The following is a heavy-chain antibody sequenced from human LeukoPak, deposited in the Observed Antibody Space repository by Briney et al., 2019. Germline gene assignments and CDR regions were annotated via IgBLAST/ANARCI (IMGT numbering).Heavy chain of an antibody. CDR3: ALSTTTVTTRTLDY. D-gene: IGHD4-17*01. J-gene: IGHJ4*02. CDR1: GGSFSNYF. V-gene: IGHV4-34*01. CDR2: ISLSGTI. Sequence: SETLSLTCTVSGGSFSNYFWTWIRHPPGKGLEWIGEISLSGTIKYNPSLKSRVTISVDTSKNQFSLKLSTVTAADTAVYYCALSTTTVTTRTLDYWGQGALVIVSS.